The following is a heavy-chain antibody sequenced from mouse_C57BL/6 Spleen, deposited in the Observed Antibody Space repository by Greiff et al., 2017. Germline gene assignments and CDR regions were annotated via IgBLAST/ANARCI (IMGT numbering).Heavy chain of an antibody. J-gene: IGHJ1*03. V-gene: IGHV1-80*01. CDR2: IYPGDGDT. CDR1: GYAFSSYW. Sequence: VQGVESGAELVKPGASVKISCKASGYAFSSYWMNWVKQRPGKGLEWIGQIYPGDGDTNYNGKFKGKATLTADKSSSTAYMQLSSLTSEDSAVYFCASHYYGRYCDVWGTGTTVTVSS. D-gene: IGHD1-2*01. CDR3: ASHYYGRYCDV.